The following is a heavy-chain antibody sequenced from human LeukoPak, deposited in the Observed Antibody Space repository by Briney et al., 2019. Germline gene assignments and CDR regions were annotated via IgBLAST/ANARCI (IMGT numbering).Heavy chain of an antibody. V-gene: IGHV3-9*01. CDR3: VKDADFWSGPDC. J-gene: IGHJ4*02. CDR2: ISWNSNTR. Sequence: GGSLRLSCVASGFMFEDCGMHWVRQVPGKGLEWVSGISWNSNTRVYAESVKGRFTISRDNAKHSLDLQMISLRAEDTALYYCVKDADFWSGPDCWGQGTLVTVSS. CDR1: GFMFEDCG. D-gene: IGHD3-3*01.